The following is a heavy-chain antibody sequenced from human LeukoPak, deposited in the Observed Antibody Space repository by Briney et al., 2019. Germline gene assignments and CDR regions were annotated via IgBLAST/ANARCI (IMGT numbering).Heavy chain of an antibody. D-gene: IGHD3-9*01. CDR1: GFTFSSYA. V-gene: IGHV3-30-3*01. CDR3: ARVRYDILTGYYWGVFDY. CDR2: ISYDGSNK. J-gene: IGHJ4*02. Sequence: GGSLRLSCAASGFTFSSYAMHWVRQAPGKGLEWVAVISYDGSNKYYADPVKGRFTISRDNSKNTLYLQMNSLRAEDTAVYYCARVRYDILTGYYWGVFDYWGQGTLVTVSS.